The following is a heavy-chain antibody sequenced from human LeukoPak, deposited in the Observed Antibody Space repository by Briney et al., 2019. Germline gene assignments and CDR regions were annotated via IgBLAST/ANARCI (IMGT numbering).Heavy chain of an antibody. CDR2: INHSGST. CDR3: AATYYYGSGSYYKRGYYYYMDV. D-gene: IGHD3-10*01. Sequence: PSETLSPTCAVYGGSFSGYYWSWIRQPPGKGLEWIGEINHSGSTNYNPSLKSRVTISVDTSKNQFSLKLSSVTAADTAVYYCAATYYYGSGSYYKRGYYYYMDVWGKGTTVTVSS. V-gene: IGHV4-34*01. J-gene: IGHJ6*03. CDR1: GGSFSGYY.